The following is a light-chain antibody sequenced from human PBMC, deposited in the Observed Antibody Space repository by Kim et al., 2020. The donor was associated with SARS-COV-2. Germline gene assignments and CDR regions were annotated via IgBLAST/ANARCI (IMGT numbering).Light chain of an antibody. V-gene: IGLV3-19*01. CDR3: NSRDSSGNYWV. J-gene: IGLJ3*02. Sequence: SSELTQDPAVSVALGQTVRITCQGDSLRNYYASWYQQKPGQAPLLVIYGKNNRPSGIPDRFSGSSSGNTASLIITGAQAEDEADYYCNSRDSSGNYWVFGGGTQMTVL. CDR1: SLRNYY. CDR2: GKN.